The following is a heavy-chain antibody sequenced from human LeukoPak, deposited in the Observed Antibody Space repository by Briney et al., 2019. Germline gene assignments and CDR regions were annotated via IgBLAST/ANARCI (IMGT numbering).Heavy chain of an antibody. V-gene: IGHV3-21*01. D-gene: IGHD2/OR15-2a*01. J-gene: IGHJ4*02. CDR1: GFTFSSYA. Sequence: GGSLRLSCAASGFTFSSYAMSWVRQAPGKGLEWVSSISSSGSYIYYADSVKGRFTISRDNAKNSLYLQMDSLTAEDTAVYYCTRKGSQWDFLVDYWGQGTRVAVSP. CDR3: TRKGSQWDFLVDY. CDR2: ISSSGSYI.